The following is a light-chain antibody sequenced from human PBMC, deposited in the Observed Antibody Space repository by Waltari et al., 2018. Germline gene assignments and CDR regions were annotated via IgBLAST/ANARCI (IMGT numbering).Light chain of an antibody. J-gene: IGLJ2*01. Sequence: SYELTQAPSVSVSPGQTASITSPGEKLENNYVYWDQHKAGQSPCLVIHQDTKRPSGIPERFSGSNSGNTATLTISGTQAVDEADYYCQAWDSNTVIFGGGTKLTVL. CDR2: QDT. CDR1: KLENNY. V-gene: IGLV3-1*01. CDR3: QAWDSNTVI.